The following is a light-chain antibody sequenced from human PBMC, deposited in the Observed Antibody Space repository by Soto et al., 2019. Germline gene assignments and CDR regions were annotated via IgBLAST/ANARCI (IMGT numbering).Light chain of an antibody. CDR1: TSNVGSTS. V-gene: IGLV1-47*01. J-gene: IGLJ3*02. CDR2: RNN. CDR3: GAWDDSLSGWV. Sequence: QSVLTQPPSVSGTPGQWVTMSCSGSTSNVGSTSVYWFQQFPGTAPRVLIYRNNQRPSGVPDRFSGSKSGTSASLAISGLRSEDEGDYYCGAWDDSLSGWVFGGGTKVTVL.